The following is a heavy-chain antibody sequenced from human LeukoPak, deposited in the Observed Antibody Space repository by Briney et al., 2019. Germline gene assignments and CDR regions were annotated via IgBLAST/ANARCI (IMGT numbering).Heavy chain of an antibody. V-gene: IGHV3-30*18. D-gene: IGHD5-18*01. CDR1: GFTFSSYG. Sequence: TGGSLRLSCAASGFTFSSYGMHWVRQAPGKGLEWVAVISYDGSNKNYADSVKGRFTISRDNSKNTLYLQMNSLRAEDTAVYYCAKDPGGAGIQLWLQPSSYFDYWGQGTLVTVSS. CDR3: AKDPGGAGIQLWLQPSSYFDY. J-gene: IGHJ4*02. CDR2: ISYDGSNK.